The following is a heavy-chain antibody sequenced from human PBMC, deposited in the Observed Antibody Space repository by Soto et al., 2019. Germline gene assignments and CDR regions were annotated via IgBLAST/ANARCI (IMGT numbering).Heavy chain of an antibody. V-gene: IGHV3-33*01. J-gene: IGHJ4*02. Sequence: QVQLVESGGGVVQPGRSLRLSCAASGFTFSSYGMHWVRQAPGKGLEWVAVIWYDGSNKYYADSVKGRFTISRGNSKNTLYLQMNSLRAEDTAVYYCARDKGYFDYWGQGTLVTVSS. CDR3: ARDKGYFDY. CDR2: IWYDGSNK. CDR1: GFTFSSYG.